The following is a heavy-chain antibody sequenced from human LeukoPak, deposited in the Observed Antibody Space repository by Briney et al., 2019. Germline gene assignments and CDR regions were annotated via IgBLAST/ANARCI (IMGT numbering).Heavy chain of an antibody. V-gene: IGHV3-21*01. CDR3: APRGIAVAGFDY. J-gene: IGHJ4*02. CDR2: ISSSSYI. D-gene: IGHD6-19*01. CDR1: GFTFSSYS. Sequence: PGGSLRLSCAASGFTFSSYSMNWVRQAPGKGLEWVSSISSSSYIYYADSVKGRFTISRDNARNSLYLQMNSLRAEDTAVYYCAPRGIAVAGFDYWGQGTLVTVSS.